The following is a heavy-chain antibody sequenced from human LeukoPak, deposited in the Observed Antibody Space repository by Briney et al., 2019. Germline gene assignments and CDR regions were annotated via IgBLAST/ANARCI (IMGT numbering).Heavy chain of an antibody. D-gene: IGHD6-19*01. CDR2: ISSSSSYI. Sequence: GGSLRLSCAASRFTFTTYAMSWVRQAPGKGLEWVSSISSSSSYIYYADSVKGRFTISRDNAKNSLYLQMNSLRAEDTAVYYCARVSPNSSGWDYYFDYWGQGTLVTVSS. J-gene: IGHJ4*02. CDR1: RFTFTTYA. CDR3: ARVSPNSSGWDYYFDY. V-gene: IGHV3-21*01.